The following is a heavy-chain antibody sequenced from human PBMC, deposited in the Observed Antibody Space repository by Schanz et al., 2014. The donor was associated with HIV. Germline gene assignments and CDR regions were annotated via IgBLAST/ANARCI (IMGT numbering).Heavy chain of an antibody. CDR2: IRNKAFRYTT. V-gene: IGHV3-73*01. CDR1: GFIFRNFW. CDR3: IRHVEYLRSY. J-gene: IGHJ4*02. D-gene: IGHD3-9*01. Sequence: EVQLVESGGGLVQPGGSLRLSCAASGFIFRNFWVTWVRQVPGKGLEWVGRIRNKAFRYTTAYGASVQGRFTISRDDSKNTAYLQMNSLKAEDTAMYYCIRHVEYLRSYWGQGTLVTVSS.